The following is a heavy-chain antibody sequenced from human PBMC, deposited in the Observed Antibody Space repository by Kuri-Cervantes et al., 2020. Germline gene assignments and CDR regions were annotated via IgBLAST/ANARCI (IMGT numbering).Heavy chain of an antibody. J-gene: IGHJ4*02. CDR3: ARGSGYRFVDY. Sequence: GGSLRLSCAASGFTFSSYAMSWVRQAPGKGLEWVSVIYSGGSTYYADSVKGRFTISRDSSKNTLYLQMNSLRAEDTAVYYCARGSGYRFVDYWGQGTLVTVSS. CDR1: GFTFSSYA. V-gene: IGHV3-53*01. CDR2: IYSGGST. D-gene: IGHD5-18*01.